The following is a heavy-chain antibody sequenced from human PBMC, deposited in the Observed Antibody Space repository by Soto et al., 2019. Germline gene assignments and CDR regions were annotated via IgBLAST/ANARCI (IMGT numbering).Heavy chain of an antibody. CDR1: GYTFTSYD. J-gene: IGHJ6*02. V-gene: IGHV1-8*01. Sequence: QVQLVQSGAEVKKPGASVKVSCKASGYTFTSYDINWVRQATGQGLEWMGWMNPNSGNTGYAQKFQGRVTMSRNTSISTAYMELSSLRSADTAVYLCARGRRCYCSSNSCCMDVWGQGTTVTVS. CDR2: MNPNSGNT. D-gene: IGHD2-2*01. CDR3: ARGRRCYCSSNSCCMDV.